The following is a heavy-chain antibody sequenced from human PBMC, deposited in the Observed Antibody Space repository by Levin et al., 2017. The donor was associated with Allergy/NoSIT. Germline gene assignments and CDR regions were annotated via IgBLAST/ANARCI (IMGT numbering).Heavy chain of an antibody. CDR1: GYTFTNFD. V-gene: IGHV1-8*01. CDR2: MNPNSGNT. J-gene: IGHJ3*01. CDR3: ARARSSGWYRDPFDF. D-gene: IGHD6-19*01. Sequence: WASVKVSCKASGYTFTNFDINWVRQAPGQGLEWMGWMNPNSGNTGYAQNFQGRVTMTRNTSISTAYMELSSLRSEDTAVYYCARARSSGWYRDPFDFWGQGTMVTVSS.